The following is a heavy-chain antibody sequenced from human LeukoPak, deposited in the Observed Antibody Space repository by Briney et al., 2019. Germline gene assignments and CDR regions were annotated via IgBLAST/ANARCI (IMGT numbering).Heavy chain of an antibody. D-gene: IGHD1-1*01. CDR3: AKSPGQIQLDYFDY. CDR2: ISGSGVTT. V-gene: IGHV3-23*01. Sequence: PGGSLRLSCAACGCTFNNYAMSWVRQAPGMGLEWVSTISGSGVTTYYADSVRGRFTISRDNSKTTLYLQLDSLRPEDMAIYYCAKSPGQIQLDYFDYWGQGTLVTVSS. J-gene: IGHJ4*02. CDR1: GCTFNNYA.